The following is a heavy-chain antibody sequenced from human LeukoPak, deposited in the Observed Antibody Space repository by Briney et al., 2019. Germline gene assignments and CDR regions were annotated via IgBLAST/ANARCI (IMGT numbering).Heavy chain of an antibody. V-gene: IGHV1-2*02. Sequence: GASVTVSCKASVYTFTGYYMHWVRQAPGQGLEWMGWINPNSGGTNYAQKFQGRVTMTRDTSISTAYMELSRLRSDDTAVYYCATSSSWYWYFDYWGQGTLVTVSS. CDR1: VYTFTGYY. D-gene: IGHD6-13*01. J-gene: IGHJ4*02. CDR2: INPNSGGT. CDR3: ATSSSWYWYFDY.